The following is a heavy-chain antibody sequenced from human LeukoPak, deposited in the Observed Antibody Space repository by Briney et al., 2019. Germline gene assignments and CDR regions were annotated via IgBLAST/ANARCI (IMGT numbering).Heavy chain of an antibody. J-gene: IGHJ3*02. V-gene: IGHV4-31*03. Sequence: PSETLSLTCTVSGGSISSGGYYWSWVRQHPGKGLEWIGYIYYSGSTYYNPSLKSRVTISVDTSKNQFSLKLSSVTAADTAVYYCARESALDAFDIWGQGTMVTVSS. CDR3: ARESALDAFDI. CDR1: GGSISSGGYY. CDR2: IYYSGST.